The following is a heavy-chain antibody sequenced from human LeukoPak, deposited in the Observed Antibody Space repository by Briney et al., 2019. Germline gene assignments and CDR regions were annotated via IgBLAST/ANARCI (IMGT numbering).Heavy chain of an antibody. CDR2: FYSSINFI. CDR1: GFTFSNYT. D-gene: IGHD1-26*01. Sequence: PGGSLRLSCAASGFTFSNYTMNWVRQAPGKGLGWVSSFYSSINFIYSADSVKGRFTISRDEAKNSLYLQMNGLRAADTAVYYCAGDPTSSWETAFDIWGQGTMVTVSS. V-gene: IGHV3-21*01. J-gene: IGHJ3*02. CDR3: AGDPTSSWETAFDI.